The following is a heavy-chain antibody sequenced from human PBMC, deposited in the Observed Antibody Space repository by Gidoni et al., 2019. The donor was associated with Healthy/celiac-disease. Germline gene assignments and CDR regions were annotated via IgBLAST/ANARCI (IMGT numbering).Heavy chain of an antibody. V-gene: IGHV3-23*01. J-gene: IGHJ4*02. CDR3: AAGNNYYDSSGYYY. D-gene: IGHD3-22*01. CDR2: ISGSGGST. CDR1: GFTFSSYA. Sequence: EVQLLESGGGLVQPGGSLRLSCAASGFTFSSYAMSWVRQAPGKGLEWVSAISGSGGSTYYADSVKGRFTISRDNSKNTLYLQMNSLRAEDTAVYYCAAGNNYYDSSGYYYWGQGTLVTVSS.